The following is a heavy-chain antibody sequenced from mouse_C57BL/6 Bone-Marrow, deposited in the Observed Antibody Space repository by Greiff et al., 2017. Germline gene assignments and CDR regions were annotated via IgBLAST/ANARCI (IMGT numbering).Heavy chain of an antibody. J-gene: IGHJ1*03. CDR3: ARADYGSSYERYFDV. CDR2: IYPGGGYT. V-gene: IGHV1-63*01. Sequence: QVHVKQSGAELVRPGTSVKMSCKASGYTFTNYWIGWAKQRPGHGLEWIGDIYPGGGYTNYNEKFKGKATLTADKSSSTAYMQFSSLTSEDSAIYYCARADYGSSYERYFDVWGTGTTVTVSS. D-gene: IGHD1-1*01. CDR1: GYTFTNYW.